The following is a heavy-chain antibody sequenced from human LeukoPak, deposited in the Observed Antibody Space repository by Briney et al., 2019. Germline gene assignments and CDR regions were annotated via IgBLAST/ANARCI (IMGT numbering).Heavy chain of an antibody. CDR1: GYTFTSYG. J-gene: IGHJ4*02. CDR3: ARVGYDYVWGSYTPNYYFDY. V-gene: IGHV1-18*01. Sequence: ASVKVSCKASGYTFTSYGISWVRQAPGQGLEGMGWISAYNGDTNYEQKLQGRVTMTTETSTSTAYMELRSLRSDDTAVYYCARVGYDYVWGSYTPNYYFDYWGQGTLVTVSS. D-gene: IGHD3-16*01. CDR2: ISAYNGDT.